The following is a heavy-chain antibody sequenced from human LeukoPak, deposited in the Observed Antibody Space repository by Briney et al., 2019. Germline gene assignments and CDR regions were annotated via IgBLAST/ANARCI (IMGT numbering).Heavy chain of an antibody. J-gene: IGHJ4*02. CDR1: GFTFSSYA. D-gene: IGHD2-8*01. V-gene: IGHV3-30-3*01. CDR3: AREWSFDY. CDR2: ISYDGSNK. Sequence: PGGSLRLSCAASGFTFSSYAMHWVRQAPGKGLEWVVVISYDGSNKYYADSVKGRFTISRDNSKNTLYLQMNSLRAEDTAVYYCAREWSFDYWGQGTLVTVSS.